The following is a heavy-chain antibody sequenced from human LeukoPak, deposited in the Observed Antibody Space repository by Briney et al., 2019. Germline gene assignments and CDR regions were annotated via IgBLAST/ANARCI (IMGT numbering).Heavy chain of an antibody. CDR3: AKDLVGYYGSGTFDY. V-gene: IGHV3-30*18. CDR2: ISYDGSNK. D-gene: IGHD3-10*01. J-gene: IGHJ4*02. CDR1: GFTFRSYA. Sequence: GGSLRLSCAASGFTFRSYAMHWVRQASGKGLEWVAVISYDGSNKYFGDSVKGRFTISRDNSKNTLYLQMDSLRAEETAVYYCAKDLVGYYGSGTFDYWGQGTLVTVSS.